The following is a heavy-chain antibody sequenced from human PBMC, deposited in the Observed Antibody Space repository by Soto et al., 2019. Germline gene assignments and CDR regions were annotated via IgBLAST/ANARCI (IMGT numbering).Heavy chain of an antibody. V-gene: IGHV4-61*01. CDR3: ARDMYLRTSPWGRAG. D-gene: IGHD2-8*01. Sequence: EPLSLPCTVSGDSVSSTTYYWNWIRQPPGKGLEWIGSVYYSGATNYNASLHGPVMIAMDSSYNRLSLKLKSVTAADTAVYYCARDMYLRTSPWGRAGWGQGTRV. J-gene: IGHJ6*02. CDR1: GDSVSSTTYY. CDR2: VYYSGAT.